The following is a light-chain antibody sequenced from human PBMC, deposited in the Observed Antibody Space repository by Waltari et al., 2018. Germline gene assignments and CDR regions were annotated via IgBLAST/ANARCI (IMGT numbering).Light chain of an antibody. CDR3: AAWDDSLNGVV. V-gene: IGLV1-44*01. CDR2: TTN. Sequence: QSVLTQPPSASGTPGQRVTISCSGSRSNIGSNTVHWYQQLPGTAPKLLIYTTNQRPSGVPDRFSGSKSGTSASLAISGLQSEDEADYHCAAWDDSLNGVVFGGGTKLTVL. CDR1: RSNIGSNT. J-gene: IGLJ2*01.